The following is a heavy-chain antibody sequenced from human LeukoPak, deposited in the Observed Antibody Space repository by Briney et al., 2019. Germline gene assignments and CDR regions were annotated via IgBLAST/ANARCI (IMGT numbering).Heavy chain of an antibody. CDR3: ARATTMVRGVIITNWFDP. J-gene: IGHJ5*02. D-gene: IGHD3-10*01. V-gene: IGHV1-18*01. CDR1: GYTFTSYG. CDR2: ISACNGNT. Sequence: GASVKVSCKASGYTFTSYGISWVRQAPGQGLEWMGWISACNGNTNYAQKLQGRVTMTTDTSTSTAYMELRSLRSDDTAVYYCARATTMVRGVIITNWFDPWGQGTLVTVSS.